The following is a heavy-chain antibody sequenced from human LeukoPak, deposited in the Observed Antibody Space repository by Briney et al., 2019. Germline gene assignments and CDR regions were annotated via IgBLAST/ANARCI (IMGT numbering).Heavy chain of an antibody. V-gene: IGHV3-21*01. CDR1: GFTFSSYS. CDR2: ISSSSSYI. J-gene: IGHJ4*02. Sequence: GGSLRLSCAASGFTFSSYSMNWVRQAPGKGLEWVSSISSSSSYIYYADSVKGRFTISRDNAKNSLYLQMNSLRAEDTAVYYCARNHGYGDYLGDWGQGTLVTVSS. D-gene: IGHD4-17*01. CDR3: ARNHGYGDYLGD.